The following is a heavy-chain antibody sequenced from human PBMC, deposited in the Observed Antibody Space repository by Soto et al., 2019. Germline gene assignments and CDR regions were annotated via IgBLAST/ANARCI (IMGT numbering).Heavy chain of an antibody. J-gene: IGHJ6*02. D-gene: IGHD3-10*01. V-gene: IGHV1-69*01. Sequence: QVQLVQSGAEVKKPGSSVKVSCKASGGTFSSYAISWVRQAPGQGLEWMGGIIPIFGTANYAQKFQGRVTITADESTSTAYMELSSLRSEDTAVYYCARAHYGSGSYYPRKGYYYYGMDVWGQGTTVTVSS. CDR2: IIPIFGTA. CDR3: ARAHYGSGSYYPRKGYYYYGMDV. CDR1: GGTFSSYA.